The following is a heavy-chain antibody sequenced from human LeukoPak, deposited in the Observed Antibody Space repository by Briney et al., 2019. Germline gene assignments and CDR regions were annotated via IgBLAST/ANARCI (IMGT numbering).Heavy chain of an antibody. J-gene: IGHJ4*02. CDR3: ARDIYYYDSSGYYRFDY. Sequence: PSETLSLTCAVSGGSISSSNWWSWVRQPPGKGLEWIGEIYHSGSTNYNPSLKSRVTMSVDTSKNQFSLKLSSVTAADTAVYYCARDIYYYDSSGYYRFDYWGQGTLVTVSS. CDR1: GGSISSSNW. V-gene: IGHV4-4*02. D-gene: IGHD3-22*01. CDR2: IYHSGST.